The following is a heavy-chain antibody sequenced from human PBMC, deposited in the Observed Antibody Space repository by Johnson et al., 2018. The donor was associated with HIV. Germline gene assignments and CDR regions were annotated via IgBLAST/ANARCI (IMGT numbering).Heavy chain of an antibody. CDR2: IYSGGST. Sequence: VQLVESGGGLVQPGGSLRLSCAASGFTFNNVWMHWVRQAPGKGLEWVSVIYSGGSTYHADSVKGRFIISRDNSKSKLYLQMNSLRAEDTAVYYCARDRLWFGESDAFDIWGQGTMVTVSS. D-gene: IGHD3-10*01. J-gene: IGHJ3*02. V-gene: IGHV3-66*01. CDR1: GFTFNNVW. CDR3: ARDRLWFGESDAFDI.